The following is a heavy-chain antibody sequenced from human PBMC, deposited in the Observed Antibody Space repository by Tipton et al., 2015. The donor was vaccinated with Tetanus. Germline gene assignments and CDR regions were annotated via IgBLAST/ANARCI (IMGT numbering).Heavy chain of an antibody. D-gene: IGHD6-19*01. CDR3: ARDSQVASGWGGAFDI. V-gene: IGHV4-59*01. CDR1: GGSISSYY. CDR2: IYYSGST. Sequence: TLSLTCTVSGGSISSYYWSWIRQPPGKGLEWIGYIYYSGSTNYNPSLKSRVTISVDMSKNQFSLKLSSVTAADTAVYYCARDSQVASGWGGAFDIWGQGTMVTVSS. J-gene: IGHJ3*02.